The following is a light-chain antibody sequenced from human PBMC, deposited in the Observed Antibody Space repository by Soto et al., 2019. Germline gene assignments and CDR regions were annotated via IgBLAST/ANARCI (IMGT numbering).Light chain of an antibody. CDR2: EVS. J-gene: IGLJ1*01. CDR3: FSFTTDWTHV. V-gene: IGLV2-14*01. Sequence: QSALTQPASVSGSPGQSITISCTGSSSDIGAYNYVSWFQQYPGKAPKLIISEVSNRPSGVSNRFSGSKSGTAASLTISGLQTEDEADYFCFSFTTDWTHVFGTGTKVTLL. CDR1: SSDIGAYNY.